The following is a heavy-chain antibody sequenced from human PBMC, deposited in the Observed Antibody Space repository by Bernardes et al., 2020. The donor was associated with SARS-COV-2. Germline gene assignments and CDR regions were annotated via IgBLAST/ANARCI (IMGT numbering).Heavy chain of an antibody. V-gene: IGHV1-18*01. J-gene: IGHJ4*02. CDR2: ISTYNGYT. CDR1: GYTFTNYG. Sequence: ASVKVSCKASGYTFTNYGITWVRQAPGQGLEWMGWISTYNGYTDYAQKFQGRVTMTTETSASTAYMELRRLRSDDTAVYYCGRRADFDHWGQGTLVTVTS. CDR3: GRRADFDH.